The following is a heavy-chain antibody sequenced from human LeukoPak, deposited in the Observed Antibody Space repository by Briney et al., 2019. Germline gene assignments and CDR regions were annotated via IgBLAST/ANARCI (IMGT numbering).Heavy chain of an antibody. V-gene: IGHV6-1*01. CDR3: ARGPIAASPPGRAFDI. Sequence: SQTLSLTCAISGDSVSSNSAAWNWIRQSPSRGLEWLGRTYYRSKWYNNYAVSVKSRITINPDTSKNQFSLQLNSVTPEDTAVYYCARGPIAASPPGRAFDIWGQGTMVTVSS. D-gene: IGHD6-6*01. J-gene: IGHJ3*02. CDR1: GDSVSSNSAA. CDR2: TYYRSKWYN.